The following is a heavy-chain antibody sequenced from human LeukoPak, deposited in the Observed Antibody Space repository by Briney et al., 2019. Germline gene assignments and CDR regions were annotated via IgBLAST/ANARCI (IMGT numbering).Heavy chain of an antibody. J-gene: IGHJ1*01. CDR3: AKDTGSNWSEYFQH. CDR2: ISWNSGSI. D-gene: IGHD6-13*01. Sequence: GGSLRLSCAASGFTFDDYAMHWVRQAPGKGLEWVSGISWNSGSIGYADSVKGRFSISRDNAKNSLYLQMNSLRAEDTALYYCAKDTGSNWSEYFQHWGQGTLVTVSS. V-gene: IGHV3-9*01. CDR1: GFTFDDYA.